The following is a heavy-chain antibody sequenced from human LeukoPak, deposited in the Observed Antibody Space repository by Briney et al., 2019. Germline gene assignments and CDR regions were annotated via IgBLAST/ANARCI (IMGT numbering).Heavy chain of an antibody. V-gene: IGHV4-38-2*02. Sequence: SETLSLTCTVSGYSISSGYYWGWIRQPPGKGLEWIGSIYHSGSTYYNPSLKSRVTISVDTSKNQFSLKLSSVTAADTAVYYCARGEVATIDAFDIWGQGTMVTVSS. CDR2: IYHSGST. CDR1: GYSISSGYY. D-gene: IGHD5-12*01. CDR3: ARGEVATIDAFDI. J-gene: IGHJ3*02.